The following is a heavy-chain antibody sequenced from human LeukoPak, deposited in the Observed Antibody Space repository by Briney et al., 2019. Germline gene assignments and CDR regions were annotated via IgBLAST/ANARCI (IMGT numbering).Heavy chain of an antibody. V-gene: IGHV3-7*01. J-gene: IGHJ4*02. D-gene: IGHD6-19*01. CDR3: AREPHIAVVTHFDY. CDR2: IKQDGSGK. CDR1: GFTFSSHW. Sequence: GGSLRLSCAASGFTFSSHWMSWVRQAPGKGLEWVANIKQDGSGKYYVDSVKGRFTISRDNAKNSLFLQMNSLRAEDTAVYYCAREPHIAVVTHFDYWGQGTLVTVSS.